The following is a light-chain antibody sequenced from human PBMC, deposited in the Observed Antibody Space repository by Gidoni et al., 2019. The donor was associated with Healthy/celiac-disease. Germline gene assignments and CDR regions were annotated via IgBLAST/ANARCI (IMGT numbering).Light chain of an antibody. CDR2: KAS. CDR3: QQYNSYSWT. Sequence: DSQMTQSPSTLSASVGDRVTITCRASQGISSWLAWSQQKPGKAPKLLIYKASSLESGVPSRFSGSGSGTEFTLTISSLQPDDFATYYCQQYNSYSWTFGQGTKVEIK. V-gene: IGKV1-5*03. CDR1: QGISSW. J-gene: IGKJ1*01.